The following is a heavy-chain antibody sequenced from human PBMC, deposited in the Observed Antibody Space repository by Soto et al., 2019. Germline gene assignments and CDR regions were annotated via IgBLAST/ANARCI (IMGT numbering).Heavy chain of an antibody. D-gene: IGHD1-1*01. V-gene: IGHV3-30*18. CDR2: ISYDGNVA. CDR1: GFTFSNYG. Sequence: QVQLVESEGGVVQPGRSLRLSCTASGFTFSNYGMHWVRQAPGKGLEWVTVISYDGNVAYYADSVKGRFTSSRDNSKNTLYLQMNSLRPEDTAVYYCAKEGPITNWYFDYWGHGPLVTVSS. CDR3: AKEGPITNWYFDY. J-gene: IGHJ4*01.